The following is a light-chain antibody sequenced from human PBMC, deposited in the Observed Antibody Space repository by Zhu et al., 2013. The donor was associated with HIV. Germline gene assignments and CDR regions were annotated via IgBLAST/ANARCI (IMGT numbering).Light chain of an antibody. J-gene: IGLJ2*01. Sequence: SYELTQPPSVSVSPGQTASITCSGDKLGDKYACWYQQKPGQSPVLVIYQDSKRPSGIPERFSGSTSGNTATLTISGTQAMDEADYYCQAWDVSTVVFGGGTKLTVL. CDR3: QAWDVSTVV. V-gene: IGLV3-1*01. CDR2: QDS. CDR1: KLGDKY.